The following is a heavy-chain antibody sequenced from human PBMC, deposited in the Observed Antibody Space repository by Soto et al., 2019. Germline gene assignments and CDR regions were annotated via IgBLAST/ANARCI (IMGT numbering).Heavy chain of an antibody. J-gene: IGHJ4*02. CDR2: ISYDGSNK. CDR1: GFTFSSYA. V-gene: IGHV3-30-3*01. Sequence: GGSLRLSCAASGFTFSSYAMHWVRQAPGKGLEWVAVISYDGSNKYYADSVEGRFTISRDNSKNTLYLQMNSLRAEDTAVYYCARGSVQLVSSFDYWGQGTLVTVSS. CDR3: ARGSVQLVSSFDY. D-gene: IGHD6-6*01.